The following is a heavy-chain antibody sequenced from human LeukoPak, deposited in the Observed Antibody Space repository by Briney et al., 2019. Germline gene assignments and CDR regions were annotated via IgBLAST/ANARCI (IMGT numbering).Heavy chain of an antibody. V-gene: IGHV1-2*02. CDR2: INPNSGGT. Sequence: ASVKVSCKASGYTFTGYYMHWVRQASGQGLEWMGWINPNSGGTNYAQKFQGRVTMTRDTSISTAYMELSRLRSDDTAVYYCARDHTGYDSSGYYLESTFDYWGQGTLVTASS. J-gene: IGHJ4*02. CDR1: GYTFTGYY. CDR3: ARDHTGYDSSGYYLESTFDY. D-gene: IGHD3-22*01.